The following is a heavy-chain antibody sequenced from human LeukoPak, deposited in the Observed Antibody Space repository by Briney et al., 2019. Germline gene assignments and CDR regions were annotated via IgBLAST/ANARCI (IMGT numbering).Heavy chain of an antibody. J-gene: IGHJ3*01. CDR3: ARGVAVAAFSAFDV. CDR1: GFTLSSYS. D-gene: IGHD6-19*01. CDR2: TGSSSTTI. Sequence: GGSLRLSCAASGFTLSSYSMNWVRQAPGKGLEWVSYTGSSSTTIYYANSVKGRFTISRDNAKNSLYLQMNSLKAEDTAVYYCARGVAVAAFSAFDVWGQGTMVTVSS. V-gene: IGHV3-48*01.